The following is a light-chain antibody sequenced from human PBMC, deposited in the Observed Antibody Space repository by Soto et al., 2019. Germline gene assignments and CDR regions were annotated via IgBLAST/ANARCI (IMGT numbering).Light chain of an antibody. CDR3: HQYNNWPPIT. Sequence: EIVMTQSPATLSVSPGERATLSCRASQSVSGNLAWYQQKPGQAPRLLIYAASTRATGIPARFSGSGSGTEFTITISSLQPEDFAVYYCHQYNNWPPITFGPGTKVDIK. CDR1: QSVSGN. CDR2: AAS. V-gene: IGKV3-15*01. J-gene: IGKJ3*01.